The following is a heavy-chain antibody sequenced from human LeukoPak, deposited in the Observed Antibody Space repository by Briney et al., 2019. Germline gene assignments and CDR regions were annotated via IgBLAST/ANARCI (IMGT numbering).Heavy chain of an antibody. D-gene: IGHD1-26*01. CDR1: GYTFTGYY. CDR3: ARAKVGATPFDY. CDR2: INPNSGGT. Sequence: GASVKVSCKASGYTFTGYYMHWVRQAPGQGLEWMGRINPNSGGTNYAQKFQGRVTMTRDTSISTAYMELSRLRSDDTAGYYCARAKVGATPFDYWGQGTLVTVSS. J-gene: IGHJ4*02. V-gene: IGHV1-2*06.